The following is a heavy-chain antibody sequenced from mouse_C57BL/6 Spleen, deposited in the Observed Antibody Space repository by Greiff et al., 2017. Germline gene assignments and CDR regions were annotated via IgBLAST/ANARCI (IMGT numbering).Heavy chain of an antibody. D-gene: IGHD1-1*01. Sequence: DVKLVESGGGLVKPGGSLKLSCAASGFTFSSYTMSWVRQTPEKRLEWVATISGGGGNTYYPDSVKGRFTISRDNAKNTLYLQMSSLRSEDTALYYCARDYYGSSYGGYFDYWGQGTTLTVSS. CDR1: GFTFSSYT. CDR2: ISGGGGNT. CDR3: ARDYYGSSYGGYFDY. J-gene: IGHJ2*01. V-gene: IGHV5-9*01.